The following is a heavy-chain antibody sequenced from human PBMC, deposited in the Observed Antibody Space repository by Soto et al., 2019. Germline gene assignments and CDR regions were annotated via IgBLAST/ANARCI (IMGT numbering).Heavy chain of an antibody. CDR2: IYYSGST. CDR3: AREQENYDSSGYYSSRFDP. Sequence: PSETLSLTCTVSGGSISSGDYYWSWIRQPPGKGLEWIGYIYYSGSTYYNPSLKSRVTISVDTSKNQFSLKLSSVTAADTAVYYCAREQENYDSSGYYSSRFDPWGQGTLVTVS. V-gene: IGHV4-30-4*01. J-gene: IGHJ5*02. D-gene: IGHD3-22*01. CDR1: GGSISSGDYY.